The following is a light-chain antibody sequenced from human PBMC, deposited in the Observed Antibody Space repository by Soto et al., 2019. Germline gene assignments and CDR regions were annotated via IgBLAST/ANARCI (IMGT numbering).Light chain of an antibody. V-gene: IGLV1-51*02. CDR3: GTWDNSLTIVA. J-gene: IGLJ2*01. CDR2: ETY. CDR1: SSNIGKNY. Sequence: QSVLTQPPSVSAASGQRVTISCSGSSSNIGKNYVSWYQQLPGTAPKLLIYETYRRPSGIPDRFSGSKSGTSATLAITGLQTGDEADYYCGTWDNSLTIVAFGGGTQLTVL.